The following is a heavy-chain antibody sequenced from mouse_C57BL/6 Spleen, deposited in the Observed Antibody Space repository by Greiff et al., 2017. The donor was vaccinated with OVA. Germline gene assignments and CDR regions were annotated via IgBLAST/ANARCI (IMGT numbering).Heavy chain of an antibody. CDR2: IYPGDGDT. V-gene: IGHV1-82*01. D-gene: IGHD2-5*01. CDR3: ARGNYSNYDWFAY. J-gene: IGHJ3*01. Sequence: VQLQQSGPELVKPGASVKISCKASGYAFSSSWMNWVKQRPGKGLEWIGRIYPGDGDTNYNGKFKGKATLNADKSSSTAYMQLSSLTSEDSAVYFCARGNYSNYDWFAYWGQGTLVTVSA. CDR1: GYAFSSSW.